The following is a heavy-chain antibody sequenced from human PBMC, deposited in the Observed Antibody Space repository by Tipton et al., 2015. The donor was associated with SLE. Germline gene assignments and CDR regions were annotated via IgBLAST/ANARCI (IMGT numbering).Heavy chain of an antibody. CDR1: GYSITNDNFY. CDR2: IYTTGST. V-gene: IGHV4-61*02. Sequence: TLSLTCTVSGYSITNDNFYWGWVRQAAGKGLEYIGRIYTTGSTSYNPSLKSRVTISVDTSKNQFSLKLSSVTAADTAVYYCASPRTGYSNYVFDYWGQGTLVTVSS. J-gene: IGHJ4*02. D-gene: IGHD4-11*01. CDR3: ASPRTGYSNYVFDY.